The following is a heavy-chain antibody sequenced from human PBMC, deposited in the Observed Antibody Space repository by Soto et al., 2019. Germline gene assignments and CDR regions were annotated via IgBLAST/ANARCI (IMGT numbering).Heavy chain of an antibody. J-gene: IGHJ6*02. V-gene: IGHV4-39*01. D-gene: IGHD4-4*01. Sequence: PSETLSLTCIVSGGSISSSSYYWGWIRQPPGKGLEWIGSIYYSGSTYYNPSLKSRVTISVDTSKNQFSLKLSSVTAADTAVYYCARHLKNSNYYYYYGMDVWGQGTTVT. CDR2: IYYSGST. CDR3: ARHLKNSNYYYYYGMDV. CDR1: GGSISSSSYY.